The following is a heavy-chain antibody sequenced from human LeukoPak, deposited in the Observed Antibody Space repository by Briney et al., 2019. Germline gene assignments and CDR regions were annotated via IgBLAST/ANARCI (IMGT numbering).Heavy chain of an antibody. D-gene: IGHD4-23*01. CDR1: GGSISSGDYY. Sequence: SSQTLSLTCTVSGGSISSGDYYWSWIRQPPGKGLEWMGYTYYSGSTYYNPSLKSRVTISVDSSKNQFSLKLSSVTAADTAVYYCAYGGNSGLGLVYWGQGTMVTVSS. CDR2: TYYSGST. V-gene: IGHV4-30-4*08. J-gene: IGHJ4*02. CDR3: AYGGNSGLGLVY.